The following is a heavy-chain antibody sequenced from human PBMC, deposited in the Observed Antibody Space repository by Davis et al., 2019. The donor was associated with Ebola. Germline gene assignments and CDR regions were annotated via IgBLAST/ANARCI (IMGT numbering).Heavy chain of an antibody. CDR2: VFHSGNT. V-gene: IGHV4-4*01. CDR3: ARRQKGFCTGGSCHFDS. CDR1: GDSLSNGNW. D-gene: IGHD2-8*02. J-gene: IGHJ4*02. Sequence: GSLRLSCDVSGDSLSNGNWWSWVRQPPGKGLEWIGEVFHSGNTNYRPSLKSRVTISVDKSNNQFSLKLSSVTAADTAVYFCARRQKGFCTGGSCHFDSWGQGSVVTVSS.